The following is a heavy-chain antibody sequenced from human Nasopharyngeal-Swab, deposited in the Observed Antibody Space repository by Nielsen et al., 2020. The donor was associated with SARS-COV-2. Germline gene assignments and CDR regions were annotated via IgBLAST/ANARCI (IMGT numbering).Heavy chain of an antibody. CDR1: GFVFSSYG. V-gene: IGHV3-30*18. D-gene: IGHD4-17*01. CDR3: AKVTTVTDPDDY. CDR2: ISYDGNNK. Sequence: GESLKISCSASGFVFSSYGMHWVRQAPGKGLEWVAVISYDGNNKYYADSVKGRFTISRDNSKNTLYLQMSSLRAEDTAVYYCAKVTTVTDPDDYWGQGTLVTVSS. J-gene: IGHJ4*02.